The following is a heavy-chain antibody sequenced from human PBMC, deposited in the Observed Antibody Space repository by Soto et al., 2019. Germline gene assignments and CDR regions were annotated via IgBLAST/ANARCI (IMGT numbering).Heavy chain of an antibody. CDR2: IIPILGIA. Sequence: SVKVSCKASGGTFSSYTISWVRQAPGQGLEWMGRIIPILGIANYAQKFQGRVTITADKSTSTAYMELSSLRSEDTAVYYCARRCSGGSCHYYGMDVWGQGTTVTVSS. CDR3: ARRCSGGSCHYYGMDV. D-gene: IGHD2-15*01. CDR1: GGTFSSYT. V-gene: IGHV1-69*02. J-gene: IGHJ6*02.